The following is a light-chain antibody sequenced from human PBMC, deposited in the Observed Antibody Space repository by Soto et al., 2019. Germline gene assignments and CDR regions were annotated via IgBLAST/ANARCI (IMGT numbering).Light chain of an antibody. CDR2: GAS. V-gene: IGKV3-15*01. CDR3: QQYNTWPPST. Sequence: EIVMTQSPATLSVSPGERATLSCRASQSVSSNLAWYQQKPGQAPRLLIYGASTRATGIPARFSGSGSGTEFTLTISSLQSEDFAVYYCQQYNTWPPSTFGQGTQLEIK. J-gene: IGKJ2*01. CDR1: QSVSSN.